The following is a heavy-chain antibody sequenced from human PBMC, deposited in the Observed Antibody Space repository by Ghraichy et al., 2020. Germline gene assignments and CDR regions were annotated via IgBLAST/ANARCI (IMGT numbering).Heavy chain of an antibody. CDR3: ARDLVGLFGVGRTHQNFDS. J-gene: IGHJ4*02. V-gene: IGHV3-21*01. CDR2: ISSSSSYI. CDR1: GFTFSNYS. Sequence: GESLNISCAASGFTFSNYSMNWVRQAPGKGLEWVSSISSSSSYIYYADSVKGRFTISRDNAKNSLYLQMNSLRAEDTAVYYCARDLVGLFGVGRTHQNFDSWGQGTLVTVSS. D-gene: IGHD3-3*01.